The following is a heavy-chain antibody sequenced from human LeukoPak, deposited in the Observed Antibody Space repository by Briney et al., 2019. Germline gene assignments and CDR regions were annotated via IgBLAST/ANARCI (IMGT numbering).Heavy chain of an antibody. Sequence: SETLSLTCTVSGGSISSYYWSWLRQPPGKGLEWIGYIYYSGSTNYNPSLKSRVTISVDTYKNQFSLKLSSVTAADTAVYYCARGVVLLWFGELLPGAFDIWGQGTMVTVSS. CDR3: ARGVVLLWFGELLPGAFDI. CDR2: IYYSGST. J-gene: IGHJ3*02. CDR1: GGSISSYY. D-gene: IGHD3-10*01. V-gene: IGHV4-59*01.